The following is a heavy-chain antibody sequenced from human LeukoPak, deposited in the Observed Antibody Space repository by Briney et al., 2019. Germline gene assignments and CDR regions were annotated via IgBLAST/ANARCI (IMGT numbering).Heavy chain of an antibody. D-gene: IGHD5-18*01. CDR2: SDPEDGER. Sequence: ASVKVSFKVSGKTLSDLSIHWLRQPPGKGLEWLGGSDPEDGERIYAQMFQGRVTMTEDTSIDTAYMELSSLRSEDTAVYYCVTGFTTMAVDYWGQGTLVTVSP. CDR3: VTGFTTMAVDY. V-gene: IGHV1-24*01. CDR1: GKTLSDLS. J-gene: IGHJ4*02.